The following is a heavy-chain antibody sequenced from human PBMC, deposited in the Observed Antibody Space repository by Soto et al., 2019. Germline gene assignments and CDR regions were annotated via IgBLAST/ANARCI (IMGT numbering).Heavy chain of an antibody. CDR2: INPSGGST. D-gene: IGHD3-3*01. CDR3: ARQNDFWSGYSPGDY. V-gene: IGHV1-46*01. Sequence: ASVKVSCKASGYTFTSYAMHWVRQAPGQGLEWMGVINPSGGSTSYALQFQGRVTMTRDTSTSTVYMELSSLRSEDTAVYYCARQNDFWSGYSPGDYWGQGTLVTVSS. J-gene: IGHJ4*02. CDR1: GYTFTSYA.